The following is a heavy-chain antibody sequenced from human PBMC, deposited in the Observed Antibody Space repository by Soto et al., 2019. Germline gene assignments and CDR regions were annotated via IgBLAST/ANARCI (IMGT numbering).Heavy chain of an antibody. CDR2: IFWDDDK. CDR1: GFSLSTRGVG. D-gene: IGHD5-12*01. CDR3: AHRSRGYAYYFDQ. J-gene: IGHJ4*02. V-gene: IGHV2-5*02. Sequence: QITLKESGPSLVKPTQTLTLTCSFSGFSLSTRGVGVGWIRQPPGEALEWLALIFWDDDKWYSPSLGSRLTIPEDTSKNQDVLTMTDMDPVDTATYYCAHRSRGYAYYFDQWGQGTLVTVAS.